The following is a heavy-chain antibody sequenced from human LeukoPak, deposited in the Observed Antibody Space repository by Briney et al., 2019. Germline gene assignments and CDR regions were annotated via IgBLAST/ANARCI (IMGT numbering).Heavy chain of an antibody. D-gene: IGHD6-19*01. CDR2: INPNSGGT. V-gene: IGHV1-2*02. CDR3: ARGDYSSGWYGYYYYYMDV. J-gene: IGHJ6*03. Sequence: ASVKVSCKASGYTFTSYGISWVRQAPGQGLEWMGWINPNSGGTNYAQKFQGRVTMTRDTSISTAYMELSRLRSDDTAVYYCARGDYSSGWYGYYYYYMDVWGKGTTVTVSS. CDR1: GYTFTSYG.